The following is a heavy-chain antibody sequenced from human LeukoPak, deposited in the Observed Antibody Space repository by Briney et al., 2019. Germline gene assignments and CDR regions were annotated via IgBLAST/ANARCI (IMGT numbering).Heavy chain of an antibody. CDR3: ARDKVDSGYDWLFDY. Sequence: GGSLRLSCAASGFTFSSYAMHWVRQAPGKGLEWVAVISYDGSNKYYADSVKGRFTISRDNSKNTLYLQMNSPRAEDTAVYYCARDKVDSGYDWLFDYWGQGTLVTVSS. V-gene: IGHV3-30-3*01. J-gene: IGHJ4*02. CDR1: GFTFSSYA. CDR2: ISYDGSNK. D-gene: IGHD5-12*01.